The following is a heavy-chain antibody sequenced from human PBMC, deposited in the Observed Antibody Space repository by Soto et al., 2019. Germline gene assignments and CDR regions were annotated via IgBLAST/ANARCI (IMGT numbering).Heavy chain of an antibody. D-gene: IGHD6-13*01. V-gene: IGHV4-31*03. J-gene: IGHJ3*02. CDR2: IYYSGST. CDR1: GGSISSGGYY. Sequence: QVQLQESGPGLVKPSQTLSLTCTVSGGSISSGGYYWSWIRQHPGKGLEWIGYIYYSGSTYYNPSLKSRVTISVDTSKNQFSLKLSSVTAADTAVYYCARVRGIAAAVPFGLRAFDIWGQGTMVTVSS. CDR3: ARVRGIAAAVPFGLRAFDI.